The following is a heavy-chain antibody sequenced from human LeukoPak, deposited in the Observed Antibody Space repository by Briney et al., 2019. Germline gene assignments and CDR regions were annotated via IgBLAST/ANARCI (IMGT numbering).Heavy chain of an antibody. CDR1: GYSISSGYY. Sequence: SSETLSLTCAVSGYSISSGYYWGWIRQPPGQGLEWIGSIYHSGSTYYNPSLKSRVTISVDTSKNQFSLKLSSVTAADTAVYYCARGARGFIPHYYYYYYMDVWGKGTTVTVSS. V-gene: IGHV4-38-2*01. J-gene: IGHJ6*03. D-gene: IGHD3-10*01. CDR2: IYHSGST. CDR3: ARGARGFIPHYYYYYYMDV.